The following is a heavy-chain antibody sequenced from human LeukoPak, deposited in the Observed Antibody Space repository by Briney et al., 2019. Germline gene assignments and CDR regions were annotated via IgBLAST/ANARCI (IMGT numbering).Heavy chain of an antibody. Sequence: PGGSLRLSCTASGFTFSAYAMHWVRQAPGKGLDWVAVISYGETNYYYAESVKGRFSISRDDSKNTLVLQMNSLTTEDTGVYYCARARTGSYYSTFEHWGPGTLVSVSS. D-gene: IGHD3-10*01. J-gene: IGHJ1*01. CDR2: ISYGETNY. CDR1: GFTFSAYA. V-gene: IGHV3-30*04. CDR3: ARARTGSYYSTFEH.